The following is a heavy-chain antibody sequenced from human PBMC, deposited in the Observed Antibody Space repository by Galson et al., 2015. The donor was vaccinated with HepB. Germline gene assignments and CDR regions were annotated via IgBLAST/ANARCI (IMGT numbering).Heavy chain of an antibody. CDR2: IVAGSGNT. Sequence: SVKVSCKASGFIFSSSAMQWVRQARGQRLEWIGWIVAGSGNTNYAQKFQERVTITRDMSTNTAYMELSSLRSEDTAVYYCATDSSPYYYDTSGNFGYFDRWGRGTLITVSS. D-gene: IGHD3-22*01. CDR1: GFIFSSSA. V-gene: IGHV1-58*02. CDR3: ATDSSPYYYDTSGNFGYFDR. J-gene: IGHJ2*01.